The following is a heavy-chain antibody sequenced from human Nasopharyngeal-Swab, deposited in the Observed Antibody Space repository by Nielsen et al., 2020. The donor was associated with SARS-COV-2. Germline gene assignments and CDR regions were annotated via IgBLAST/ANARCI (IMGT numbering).Heavy chain of an antibody. CDR1: GLTISRYW. CDR2: INEDGSKR. J-gene: IGHJ4*02. CDR3: ARGGGSSPDF. D-gene: IGHD3-16*01. Sequence: GESLKISCAVSGLTISRYWMSWVRQAPGKGPEWVANINEDGSKRYYMDSVKGRFTISRDNAKNFVYLEMNSLRVEDSALYYCARGGGSSPDFWGQGTLVIVSS. V-gene: IGHV3-7*03.